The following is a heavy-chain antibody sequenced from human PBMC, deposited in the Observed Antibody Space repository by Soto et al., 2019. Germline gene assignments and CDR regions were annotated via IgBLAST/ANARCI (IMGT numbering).Heavy chain of an antibody. CDR2: IYPGDSDT. J-gene: IGHJ5*02. CDR1: GYSFTSYW. D-gene: IGHD2-8*01. V-gene: IGHV5-51*01. CDR3: ARHGYCTNGVCYREPFDP. Sequence: PGESLKISCKGSGYSFTSYWIGWVRQMPGKGLEWMGIIYPGDSDTRYSPSFQGQGTISADKSISTAYLQWSSLKASDTAMYYCARHGYCTNGVCYREPFDPWGQGTLVTVSS.